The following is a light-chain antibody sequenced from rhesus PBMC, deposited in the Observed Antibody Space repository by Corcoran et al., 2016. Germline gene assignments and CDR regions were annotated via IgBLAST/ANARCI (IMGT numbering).Light chain of an antibody. CDR1: QSVGSN. V-gene: IGKV3-42*02. CDR3: QQYNNWNS. Sequence: ETVVTQSPATLSLSPGERATLSCRASQSVGSNLAWYQQKPGQAPKLLIYDASSRADGIPDRFSGSGYGTEFTLTISSLEPEDVGVYYCQQYNNWNSFGQGTKVELK. J-gene: IGKJ2*01. CDR2: DAS.